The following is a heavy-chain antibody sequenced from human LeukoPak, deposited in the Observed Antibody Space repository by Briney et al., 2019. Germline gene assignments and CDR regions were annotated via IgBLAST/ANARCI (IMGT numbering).Heavy chain of an antibody. V-gene: IGHV4-59*01. CDR2: IYYSGST. CDR1: GGSISSYY. J-gene: IGHJ4*02. Sequence: PSETLSLTCTGSGGSISSYYWSWIRQPPGKGLEWIGYIYYSGSTNYNPSLKSRVNISVDTSKNQFSLKLSSVTAADTAVYYCARHPVGYDYVWGSYHIDDWGQGTLVTVSS. D-gene: IGHD3-16*02. CDR3: ARHPVGYDYVWGSYHIDD.